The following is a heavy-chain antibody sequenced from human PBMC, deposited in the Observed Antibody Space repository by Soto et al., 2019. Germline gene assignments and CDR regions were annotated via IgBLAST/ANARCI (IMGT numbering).Heavy chain of an antibody. D-gene: IGHD1-26*01. CDR1: GGTFSSYA. J-gene: IGHJ3*02. V-gene: IGHV1-69*13. CDR3: ARDRAIGTAIDDAFDI. CDR2: IIPIFGTA. Sequence: ASVKVSCKASGGTFSSYASSWVRQAPGQGLEWMGGIIPIFGTANYAQKFQGRVTITADESTSTAYMELSSLRSEDTAVYYCARDRAIGTAIDDAFDIWGQGTMVTVSS.